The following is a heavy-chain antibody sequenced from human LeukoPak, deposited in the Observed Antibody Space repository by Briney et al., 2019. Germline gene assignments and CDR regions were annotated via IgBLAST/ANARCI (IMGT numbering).Heavy chain of an antibody. V-gene: IGHV3-23*01. J-gene: IGHJ6*04. CDR1: GFTFSNYA. D-gene: IGHD3-10*02. CDR2: ISGSSGNT. CDR3: AELGITMIGGV. Sequence: GGSLRLSCAASGFTFSNYAMSWVRQAPGKGLEWVSGISGSSGNTYYADSMKGRFTISRDNAKNSLYLQMNSLRAEDTAVYYCAELGITMIGGVWGKGTTVTISS.